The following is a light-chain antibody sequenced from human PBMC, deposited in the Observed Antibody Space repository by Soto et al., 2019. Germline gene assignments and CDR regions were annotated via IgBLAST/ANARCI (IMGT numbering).Light chain of an antibody. J-gene: IGKJ1*01. Sequence: AIRMTQSPSSFSASTGDRVTITCRASQGISRYLAWYQQKPGKAPKLLIYAASTLQSGVPSRFSGSGSGTDFTLAISSLQPEDSATYYCLQDINYPWTFGQGTKVEIK. V-gene: IGKV1-8*01. CDR2: AAS. CDR3: LQDINYPWT. CDR1: QGISRY.